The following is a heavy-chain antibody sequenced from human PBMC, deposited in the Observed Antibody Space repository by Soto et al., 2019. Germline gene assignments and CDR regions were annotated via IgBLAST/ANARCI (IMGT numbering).Heavy chain of an antibody. CDR1: GYNFFPYR. J-gene: IGHJ5*01. V-gene: IGHV5-51*01. CDR2: IYPDDSKI. D-gene: IGHD3-16*01. Sequence: GESLKISCQGSGYNFFPYRIVWMRQMPGKGLEWMGIIYPDDSKIIYSPSFKGQVTFSADLSVSSADLQWTSLEASDSAMYYCARFGLPGLSHNWCDAWGYGTL. CDR3: ARFGLPGLSHNWCDA.